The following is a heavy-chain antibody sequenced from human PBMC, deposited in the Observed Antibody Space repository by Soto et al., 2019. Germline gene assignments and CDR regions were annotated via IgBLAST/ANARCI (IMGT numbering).Heavy chain of an antibody. Sequence: QVQLVQSGAEVKKPGSSVKVSCKASGGTFSSYTISWVRQAPGQGLEWMGRIIPILGIANYAQKFQGRVTITADKSTSTAYMELSSLRSEDTAVYYCARDRRYYGSGSSDYYGMDVWGQGTTVTVSS. CDR3: ARDRRYYGSGSSDYYGMDV. CDR2: IIPILGIA. CDR1: GGTFSSYT. D-gene: IGHD3-10*01. J-gene: IGHJ6*02. V-gene: IGHV1-69*08.